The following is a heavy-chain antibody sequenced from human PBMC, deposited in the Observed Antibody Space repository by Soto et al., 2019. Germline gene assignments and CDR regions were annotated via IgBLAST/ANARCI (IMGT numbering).Heavy chain of an antibody. CDR3: TRLGFGGLSTGG. CDR2: IRSKANSYAT. V-gene: IGHV3-73*01. CDR1: GFTFSGSA. J-gene: IGHJ4*02. Sequence: EVQLVESGGGLVQPGGSLKLSCAASGFTFSGSAMHWVRQASGKGLEWVGSIRSKANSYATAYAASVKGRFTISRDDSKNTAYLQMNSLKTEDTAVYYCTRLGFGGLSTGGWGQGTLVTVSS. D-gene: IGHD3-10*01.